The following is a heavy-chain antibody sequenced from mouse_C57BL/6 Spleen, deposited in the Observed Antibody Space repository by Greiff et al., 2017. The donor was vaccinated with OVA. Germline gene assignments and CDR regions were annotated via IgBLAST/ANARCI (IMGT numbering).Heavy chain of an antibody. Sequence: VQLQQSGPELVKPGASVKISCKASGYAFSSSWMNWVKQRPGKGLEWIGRIYPGDGDTNYNGKFKGKATLTADKSSSTAYMQLSSLTSEDSAVYFCARYPVIDYDVSYAMDYWGQGTSVTVSS. CDR3: ARYPVIDYDVSYAMDY. CDR1: GYAFSSSW. V-gene: IGHV1-82*01. CDR2: IYPGDGDT. D-gene: IGHD2-4*01. J-gene: IGHJ4*01.